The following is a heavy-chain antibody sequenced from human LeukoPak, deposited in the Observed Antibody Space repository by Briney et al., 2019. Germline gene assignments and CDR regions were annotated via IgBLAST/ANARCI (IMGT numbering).Heavy chain of an antibody. D-gene: IGHD3-10*01. J-gene: IGHJ5*02. V-gene: IGHV3-48*01. Sequence: GGSLRLSCAASGFTFSSYAMHWVRQAPGKGLEWVSYISSSSSTIYYADSVKGRFTISRDNAKNSLYLQMNNPRAEDTAVYYCASLYGSGPNWFDPWGQGTLVTVSS. CDR3: ASLYGSGPNWFDP. CDR2: ISSSSSTI. CDR1: GFTFSSYA.